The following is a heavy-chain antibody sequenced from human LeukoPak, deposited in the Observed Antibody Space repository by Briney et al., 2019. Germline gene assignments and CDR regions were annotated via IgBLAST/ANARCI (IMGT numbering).Heavy chain of an antibody. CDR3: AKISPEQQGDAFDI. D-gene: IGHD6-13*01. CDR1: GFTFNNYW. CDR2: ISYDGSNK. Sequence: PGGSLRLSCEASGFTFNNYWMSWFRQAPGKGLEWVAVISYDGSNKYYADSVKGRFTISRDNSKNTLYLQMNSLRAEDTAVYYCAKISPEQQGDAFDIWGQGTMVTVSS. J-gene: IGHJ3*02. V-gene: IGHV3-30*18.